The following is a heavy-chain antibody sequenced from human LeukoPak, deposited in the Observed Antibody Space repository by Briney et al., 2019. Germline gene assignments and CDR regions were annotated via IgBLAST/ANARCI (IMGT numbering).Heavy chain of an antibody. J-gene: IGHJ3*02. CDR1: GDSMNSHY. Sequence: SETLFLTCTVSGDSMNSHYWSWIRQPPGKGLEWIGYISYIGSTNYNPSLKSRVTISVDTSKNQFSLKLSSVTAADTAVYYCARDPTTVTKGLDIWGKGTMVTVSS. CDR2: ISYIGST. D-gene: IGHD4-17*01. V-gene: IGHV4-59*11. CDR3: ARDPTTVTKGLDI.